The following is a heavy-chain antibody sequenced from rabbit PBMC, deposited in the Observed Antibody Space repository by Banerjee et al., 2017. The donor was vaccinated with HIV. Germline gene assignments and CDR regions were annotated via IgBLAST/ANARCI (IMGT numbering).Heavy chain of an antibody. D-gene: IGHD1-1*01. V-gene: IGHV1S40*01. CDR2: IYTGSSGST. Sequence: QSLEESGGDLVKPGASLTLTCTASGFSFGSLYDMCWVRQAPGKGLEWIACIYTGSSGSTYYASWAKGRFTISKTSSTTVTLQMTSLTVADTATYFCARDEQASGGYVFNLWGPGTLVTVS. CDR1: GFSFGSLYD. J-gene: IGHJ4*01. CDR3: ARDEQASGGYVFNL.